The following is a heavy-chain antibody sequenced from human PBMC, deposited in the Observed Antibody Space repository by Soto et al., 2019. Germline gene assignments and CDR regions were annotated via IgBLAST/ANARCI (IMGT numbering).Heavy chain of an antibody. CDR3: ARVPGPYYYDSSGFDY. D-gene: IGHD3-22*01. V-gene: IGHV3-7*01. CDR2: IKQDGSEK. J-gene: IGHJ4*02. Sequence: GSLRLSCAASGFTFSSYWMSWVRQAPGKGLEWVANIKQDGSEKYYVDSVKGRFTISRDNAKNSLYLQMNSLRAEDTAVYYCARVPGPYYYDSSGFDYWGQGTLVTVSS. CDR1: GFTFSSYW.